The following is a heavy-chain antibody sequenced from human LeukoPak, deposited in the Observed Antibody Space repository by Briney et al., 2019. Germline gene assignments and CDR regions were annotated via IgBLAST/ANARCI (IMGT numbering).Heavy chain of an antibody. CDR2: INPNSGGT. CDR1: GYTFTGYY. Sequence: ASVKVSCKASGYTFTGYYMHWVRQAPGQGLEWMGWINPNSGGTNYAQKFQGRVTMTRDTSISTAYMELSRLRSDDTAVYYCARVGYSSSWGTDFDYWGQGTLVTVSS. D-gene: IGHD6-13*01. CDR3: ARVGYSSSWGTDFDY. J-gene: IGHJ4*02. V-gene: IGHV1-2*02.